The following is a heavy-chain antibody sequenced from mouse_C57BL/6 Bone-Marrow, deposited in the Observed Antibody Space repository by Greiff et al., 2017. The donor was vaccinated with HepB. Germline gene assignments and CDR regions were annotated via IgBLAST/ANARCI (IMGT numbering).Heavy chain of an antibody. CDR1: GYTFTSYW. CDR3: ARKGSFAY. Sequence: VQLQQPGAELVRPGPSVKLSCKASGYTFTSYWMHWVKQRPGQGLEWIGVIDPSDSYTNYNQKFNGKATLPVDTSSSTSYMQLSSLTAEDAAVYYCARKGSFAYWGQGTLVTVSA. CDR2: IDPSDSYT. J-gene: IGHJ3*01. V-gene: IGHV1-59*01.